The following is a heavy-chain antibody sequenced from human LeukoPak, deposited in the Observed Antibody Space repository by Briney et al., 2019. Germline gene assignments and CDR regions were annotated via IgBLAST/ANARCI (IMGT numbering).Heavy chain of an antibody. CDR1: GFTLSSYE. D-gene: IGHD5-12*01. J-gene: IGHJ6*03. Sequence: GGSLRLSCAASGFTLSSYEMNWVRQAPGKGLEWVSSISSSSSYIYYADSVKGRFAISRDNAKNSLYLQMNSLRAEDTAVYYCARDEIVATTKANYYYYMDVWGKGTTVTISS. V-gene: IGHV3-21*01. CDR2: ISSSSSYI. CDR3: ARDEIVATTKANYYYYMDV.